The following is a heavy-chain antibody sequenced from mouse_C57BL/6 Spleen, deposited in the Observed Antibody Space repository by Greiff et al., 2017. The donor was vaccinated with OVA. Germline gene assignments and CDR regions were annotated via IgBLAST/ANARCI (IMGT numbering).Heavy chain of an antibody. CDR2: INPNYGTT. CDR1: GYSFTDYN. V-gene: IGHV1-39*01. CDR3: ARSSYYGSSTYWYFDV. D-gene: IGHD1-1*01. J-gene: IGHJ1*03. Sequence: VQLQQSGPELVKPGASVKISCKASGYSFTDYNMNWVKQSNGKSLEWIGVINPNYGTTSYNQKFKGKATLTVEQSSSTAYMQLNSLTSEDSAVYYCARSSYYGSSTYWYFDVWGTGTTVTVSS.